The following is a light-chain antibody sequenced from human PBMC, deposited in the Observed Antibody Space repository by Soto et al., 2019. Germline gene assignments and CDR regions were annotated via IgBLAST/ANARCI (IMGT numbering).Light chain of an antibody. J-gene: IGLJ1*01. CDR3: SSYTSSSTLLYV. CDR2: DVS. Sequence: QSALTQPASVSGSPGQSITISCTGTSSDVGGYNYVSWYQHHPGKAPKLMFYDVSNRPSGVSNRFSGSKSGNTASLSISGLQAEDEADYSCSSYTSSSTLLYVFGTGTKLAVL. CDR1: SSDVGGYNY. V-gene: IGLV2-14*03.